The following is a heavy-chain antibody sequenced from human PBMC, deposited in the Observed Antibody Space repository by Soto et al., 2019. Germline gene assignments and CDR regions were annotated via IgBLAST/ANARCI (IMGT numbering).Heavy chain of an antibody. CDR3: ARALLPATAIPGY. D-gene: IGHD2-2*02. CDR2: INWNGGST. V-gene: IGHV3-20*01. CDR1: GFNFDDYG. Sequence: GGFLRLSCAASGFNFDDYGMSWVRQVPGKGLEWVSGINWNGGSTGYADSVKGRFTISRDNAKNSLYLQMNSLRAEDTALYHCARALLPATAIPGYWGQGTLVTVSS. J-gene: IGHJ4*02.